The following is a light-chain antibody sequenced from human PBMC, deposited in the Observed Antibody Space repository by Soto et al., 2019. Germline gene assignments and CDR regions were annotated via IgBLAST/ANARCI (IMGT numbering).Light chain of an antibody. CDR2: DIA. J-gene: IGLJ1*01. V-gene: IGLV2-14*03. CDR1: SSDIGAYIF. CDR3: VSFTTKKSYV. Sequence: QSALTQPASVSGSPGQSITISCTGTSSDIGAYIFVSWYQQHPGKAPKLIIYDIANRPSGVSYRFSGFKSANTASLTISGLQADDEADYYCVSFTTKKSYVFGTGTKVTVL.